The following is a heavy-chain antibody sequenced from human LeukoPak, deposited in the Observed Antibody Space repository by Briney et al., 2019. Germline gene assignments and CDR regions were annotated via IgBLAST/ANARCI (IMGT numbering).Heavy chain of an antibody. CDR3: GRIPAAGSLRGSFDI. CDR1: GYSFTTYW. Sequence: PGESLKISCKGSGYSFTTYWIGWVRQMSGKGLEWMGIIYPGDSDTTYSPSFQGQVTISADKSISTAYLQWSSLKASDSAMYYCGRIPAAGSLRGSFDIWGQGTMVTVSS. CDR2: IYPGDSDT. V-gene: IGHV5-51*01. J-gene: IGHJ3*02. D-gene: IGHD6-13*01.